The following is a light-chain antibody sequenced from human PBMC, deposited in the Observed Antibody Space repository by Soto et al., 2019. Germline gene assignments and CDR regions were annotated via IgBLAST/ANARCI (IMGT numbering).Light chain of an antibody. J-gene: IGLJ1*01. V-gene: IGLV2-11*01. CDR3: CSYAGRYTSV. CDR2: DVS. Sequence: QSALTQPRSVSGSPGQSVSISCTGTSSDVGVYNYVSWYQQHPGKAPKVMIYDVSKRPSGVPDRFSGSKSGNTASLTISGLQSEDEADYYCCSYAGRYTSVFGSGTKVTVL. CDR1: SSDVGVYNY.